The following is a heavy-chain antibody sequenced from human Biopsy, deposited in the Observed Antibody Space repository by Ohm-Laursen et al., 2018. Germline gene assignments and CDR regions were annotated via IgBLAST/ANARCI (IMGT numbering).Heavy chain of an antibody. Sequence: SDTLSLTCTVSGGSVSSGGFYWSWIRQHPGKGLEWIGYIYYSGTTYYNPSLKSLVTISVDTSKNQFSPKLNSVTAADTAVYYCARRPYGGTRYWYFDLWGRGTLVTVSS. CDR3: ARRPYGGTRYWYFDL. CDR1: GGSVSSGGFY. V-gene: IGHV4-31*01. CDR2: IYYSGTT. D-gene: IGHD4-23*01. J-gene: IGHJ2*01.